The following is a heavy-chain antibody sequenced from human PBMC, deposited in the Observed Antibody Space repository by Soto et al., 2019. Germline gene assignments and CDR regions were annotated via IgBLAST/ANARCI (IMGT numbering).Heavy chain of an antibody. CDR3: ARDWVGYFDY. CDR2: IKQDGSEK. J-gene: IGHJ4*02. D-gene: IGHD2-15*01. V-gene: IGHV3-7*01. Sequence: GGSLRLSCAASGSTFSSYWMSWVRQAPGKGLEWVANIKQDGSEKYYVDSVKGRFTISRDNAKNSLYLQMNSLRAEDTAVYYCARDWVGYFDYWGQGTLVTVSS. CDR1: GSTFSSYW.